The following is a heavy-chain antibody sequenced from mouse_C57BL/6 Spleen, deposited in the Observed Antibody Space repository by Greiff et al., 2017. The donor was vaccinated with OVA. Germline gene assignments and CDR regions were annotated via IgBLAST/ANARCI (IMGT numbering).Heavy chain of an antibody. D-gene: IGHD1-1*01. V-gene: IGHV3-6*01. Sequence: VQLKESGPGLVKPSQSLSLTCSVTGYSITSGYYWNWIRQFPGNKLEWMGYISYDGSNNYNPSLKNRISITRDTSKNQFFLKLNSVTTEDTATYYCAREGGDYGSSYFDYWGQGTTLTVSS. J-gene: IGHJ2*01. CDR3: AREGGDYGSSYFDY. CDR1: GYSITSGYY. CDR2: ISYDGSN.